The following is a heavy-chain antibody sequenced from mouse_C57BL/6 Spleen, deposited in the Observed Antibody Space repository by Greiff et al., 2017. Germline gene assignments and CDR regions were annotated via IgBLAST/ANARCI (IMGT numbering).Heavy chain of an antibody. V-gene: IGHV1-72*01. CDR3: ASDYYGSSYESLSFDD. J-gene: IGHJ2*01. Sequence: QVQLQQPGAELVKPGASVKLSCKASGYTFTSYWMHWVKQRPGRGLEWIGRIDPNGGGTKYNEKFKSKATLTVDKPSSTAYMQLSSLTSEDSAVYYWASDYYGSSYESLSFDDWGQGTTLTVSS. D-gene: IGHD1-1*01. CDR1: GYTFTSYW. CDR2: IDPNGGGT.